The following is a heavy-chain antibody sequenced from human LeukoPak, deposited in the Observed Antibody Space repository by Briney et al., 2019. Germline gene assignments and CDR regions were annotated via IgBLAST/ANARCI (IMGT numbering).Heavy chain of an antibody. CDR1: GLTFSSYW. V-gene: IGHV3-7*01. J-gene: IGHJ3*02. Sequence: PGGSLRLSCAASGLTFSSYWMSWVRQAPGKGLEWVANIKQDGSEKYYVDSVKGRFTISRDNAKNSLYLQMNSLRAEDTAVYYCASAITYAFDIWGQGTMVAVSS. CDR3: ASAITYAFDI. CDR2: IKQDGSEK.